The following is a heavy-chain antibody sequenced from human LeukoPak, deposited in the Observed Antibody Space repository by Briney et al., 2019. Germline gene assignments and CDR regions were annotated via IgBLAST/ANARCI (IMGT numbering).Heavy chain of an antibody. CDR3: ARSRGGSGWYVAPPYYFDY. Sequence: GASVKVSCKASGGTFSSYAISWVRQAPGQGLEWMGRIIPILGIANYAQKFQGRVTITADKSTSTAYMELSSLRSEDTAVYYCARSRGGSGWYVAPPYYFDYWGQGTLVTVSS. D-gene: IGHD6-19*01. J-gene: IGHJ4*02. CDR1: GGTFSSYA. V-gene: IGHV1-69*04. CDR2: IIPILGIA.